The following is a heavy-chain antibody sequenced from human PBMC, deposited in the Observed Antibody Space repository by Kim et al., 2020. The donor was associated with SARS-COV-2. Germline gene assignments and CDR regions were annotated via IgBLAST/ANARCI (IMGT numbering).Heavy chain of an antibody. D-gene: IGHD1-7*01. CDR3: ARLTGTTAQIDY. V-gene: IGHV4-59*01. Sequence: NYNPSLKRRVTISVDTSKNQFSLKLSSVTAADTAVYYCARLTGTTAQIDYWGQGTLVTVSS. J-gene: IGHJ4*02.